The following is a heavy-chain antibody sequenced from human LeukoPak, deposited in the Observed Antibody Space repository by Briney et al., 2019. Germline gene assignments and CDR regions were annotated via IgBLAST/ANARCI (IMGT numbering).Heavy chain of an antibody. V-gene: IGHV1-18*01. Sequence: ASVKVSCKASGYTFTSYGISWVRQAPGQGLEWMGWISAYNGNTNYAQKLQGRVTTTTDTSTSTAYMELRSLRSDDTAVYYCARDRSLYEYYDSSGYYAWGQGTLVTVSS. CDR3: ARDRSLYEYYDSSGYYA. J-gene: IGHJ4*02. CDR2: ISAYNGNT. D-gene: IGHD3-22*01. CDR1: GYTFTSYG.